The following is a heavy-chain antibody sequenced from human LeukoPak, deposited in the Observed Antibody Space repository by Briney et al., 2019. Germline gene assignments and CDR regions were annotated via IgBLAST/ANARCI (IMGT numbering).Heavy chain of an antibody. V-gene: IGHV4-59*08. Sequence: PSETLSLTCTVSGDSISRYYWSWVRQPPGKGLEWIGNIYYSGSTKYNTSLMSRVTISVDTSKNQFSLKLSSVTAADTAIYYCARQERSRSGSCWSAERPHTWFDPWGQGTLVTVSS. CDR2: IYYSGST. CDR1: GDSISRYY. J-gene: IGHJ5*02. D-gene: IGHD3-10*01. CDR3: ARQERSRSGSCWSAERPHTWFDP.